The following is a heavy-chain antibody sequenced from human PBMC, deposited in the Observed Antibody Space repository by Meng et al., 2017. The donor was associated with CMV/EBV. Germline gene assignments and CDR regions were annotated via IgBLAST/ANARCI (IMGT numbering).Heavy chain of an antibody. Sequence: GESLKISCAASGFTFSSYEMNWVRQAPGKGLEWVSYISSSGSTIYYADSVKGRFTISRDNAKNSLYLQMNSLRAEDTAVYYCARDRYYDSSFYGMDVWGQGTTVTVSS. V-gene: IGHV3-48*03. CDR1: GFTFSSYE. D-gene: IGHD3-22*01. CDR2: ISSSGSTI. CDR3: ARDRYYDSSFYGMDV. J-gene: IGHJ6*02.